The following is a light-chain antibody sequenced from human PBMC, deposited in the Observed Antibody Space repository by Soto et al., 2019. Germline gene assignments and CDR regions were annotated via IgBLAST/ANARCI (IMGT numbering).Light chain of an antibody. CDR2: DAS. CDR3: QQYTGPPTT. Sequence: EIVMTQSPATLSVSPGDRATLSCRASESVSTNLAWYQQKAGQAPRLLIYDASNRATGVPPRFSGSGSGTDFTLTISSLEPEDFAVYFCQQYTGPPTTFGQGTRLEI. J-gene: IGKJ5*01. CDR1: ESVSTN. V-gene: IGKV3D-15*01.